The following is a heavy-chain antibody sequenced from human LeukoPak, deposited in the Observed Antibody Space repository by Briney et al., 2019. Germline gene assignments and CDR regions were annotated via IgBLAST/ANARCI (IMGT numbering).Heavy chain of an antibody. D-gene: IGHD6-13*01. CDR1: GYTFTSYY. V-gene: IGHV1-46*01. CDR3: ARARSSWRFDY. Sequence: ASVRVSCKASGYTFTSYYIHWVRQAPGQGLEWMGKINPSGGSTSYAQKFQGRVNMTRDTSTSTVYMELSSLRSEDTAVYYCARARSSWRFDYWGQGTLDTVSS. CDR2: INPSGGST. J-gene: IGHJ4*02.